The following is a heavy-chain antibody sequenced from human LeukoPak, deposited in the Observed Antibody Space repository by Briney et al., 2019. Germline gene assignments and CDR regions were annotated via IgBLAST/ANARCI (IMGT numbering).Heavy chain of an antibody. CDR2: INHSGST. CDR3: ARGHDSSGYYFDY. CDR1: GGSFSGYY. J-gene: IGHJ4*02. Sequence: KPSETLSLTCAVYGGSFSGYYWSWIRQPPGKGLEWIGEINHSGSTNYNPSLKSRVTISVDTSKKQFSLKLSSVTAADTAVYYCARGHDSSGYYFDYWGQGTLVTVSS. D-gene: IGHD3-22*01. V-gene: IGHV4-34*01.